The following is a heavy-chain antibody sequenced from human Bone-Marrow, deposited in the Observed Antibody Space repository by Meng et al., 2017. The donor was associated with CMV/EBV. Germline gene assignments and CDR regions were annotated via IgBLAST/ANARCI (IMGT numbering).Heavy chain of an antibody. CDR3: ARGMVGVPAAIYTTLDY. CDR1: GFTFSSYS. V-gene: IGHV3-21*01. D-gene: IGHD2-2*01. J-gene: IGHJ4*02. CDR2: ISSSSSYI. Sequence: GESLKISCAASGFTFSSYSMNWVRQAPGKGLEWVSSISSSSSYIYYADSVKGRFTISRDNAKNSLYLQMNSLRAEDTAVYYCARGMVGVPAAIYTTLDYWGQGTLVTVSS.